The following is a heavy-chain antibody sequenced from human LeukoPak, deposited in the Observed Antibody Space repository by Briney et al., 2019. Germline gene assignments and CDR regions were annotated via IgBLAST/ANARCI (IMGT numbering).Heavy chain of an antibody. D-gene: IGHD7-27*01. CDR3: AKDFHANWVNWFDP. V-gene: IGHV3-23*01. CDR1: GFTFSSYA. J-gene: IGHJ5*02. CDR2: ISGSGGST. Sequence: PGGSLRLSCAASGFTFSSYAMSWVRQAPEKGLEWVSAISGSGGSTYYADSVKGRFTISRDNSKNTLYLQMNSLRAEDTAVYYCAKDFHANWVNWFDPWGQGTLVTVSS.